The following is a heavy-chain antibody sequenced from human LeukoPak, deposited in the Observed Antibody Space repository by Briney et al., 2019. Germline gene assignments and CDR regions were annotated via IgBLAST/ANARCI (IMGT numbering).Heavy chain of an antibody. CDR2: IYYTGST. V-gene: IGHV4-59*01. J-gene: IGHJ4*02. CDR3: ARQDDY. Sequence: SETLSLTCTVSGGSISTYYWSWIRQPPGRGLEWIGYIYYTGSTNYNPSLKSRVTISVDTSKNQFSLKLSSVTAADTAVYYCARQDDYWGQGTLVTVSS. CDR1: GGSISTYY.